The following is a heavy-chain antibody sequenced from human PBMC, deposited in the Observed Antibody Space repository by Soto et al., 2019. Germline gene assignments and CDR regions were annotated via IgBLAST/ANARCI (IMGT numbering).Heavy chain of an antibody. V-gene: IGHV1-2*02. Sequence: ASVKVSCKASGFSFTGHYLHWLRQAPGQCLEWMGWINAHSGGTEYAQKFQGRVTLTRDTSIATAHLTLTSLTSDDTALYYCAQDLTGQRAYWFDTCGKGPQVTVYS. CDR2: INAHSGGT. D-gene: IGHD3-16*01. CDR1: GFSFTGHY. CDR3: AQDLTGQRAYWFDT. J-gene: IGHJ5*02.